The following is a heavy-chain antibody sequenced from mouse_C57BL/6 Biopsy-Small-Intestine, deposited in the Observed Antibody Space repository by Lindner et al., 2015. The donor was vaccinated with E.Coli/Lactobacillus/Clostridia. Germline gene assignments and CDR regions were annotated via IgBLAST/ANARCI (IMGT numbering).Heavy chain of an antibody. J-gene: IGHJ2*01. CDR1: GYTFTNYW. V-gene: IGHV1-55*01. CDR2: VYPGSGST. CDR3: TRWVYGSSNN. D-gene: IGHD1-1*01. Sequence: VQLQESGAELVKPGASVKMSCKTSGYTFTNYWITWVKLRPGQGLEWIGDVYPGSGSTNYNEKFKNKATLTADTSSSTVYMQLSSLSSEDSAVYYCTRWVYGSSNNWGQGTTLTVSS.